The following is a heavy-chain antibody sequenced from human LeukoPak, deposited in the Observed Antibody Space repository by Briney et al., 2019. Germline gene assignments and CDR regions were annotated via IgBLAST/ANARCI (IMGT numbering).Heavy chain of an antibody. J-gene: IGHJ5*02. V-gene: IGHV4-59*12. D-gene: IGHD2-2*01. CDR3: ARRIVVVPAAHGFDP. CDR1: GGSISSYY. CDR2: IYYSGST. Sequence: SETLSLTCTVSGGSISSYYWGWIRQPPGKGLEWIGYIYYSGSTNYNPSLKSRVTISVDTSKNQFSLKLSSVTAADTAVYYCARRIVVVPAAHGFDPWGQGTLVTVSS.